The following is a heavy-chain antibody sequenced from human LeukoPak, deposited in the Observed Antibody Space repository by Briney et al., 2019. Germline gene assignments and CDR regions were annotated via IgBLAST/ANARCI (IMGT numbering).Heavy chain of an antibody. CDR2: IYPGDSDT. V-gene: IGHV5-51*01. D-gene: IGHD4-11*01. CDR3: AKAVDYSHNWFDP. Sequence: GESLKISCKGSGYSFTSYWIGWVRQMPGKGLEWMGIIYPGDSDTRYSPSFQGQVTISADKSISTAYLQWSSLEASDTAMYYCAKAVDYSHNWFDPWGQGTLVTVSS. CDR1: GYSFTSYW. J-gene: IGHJ5*02.